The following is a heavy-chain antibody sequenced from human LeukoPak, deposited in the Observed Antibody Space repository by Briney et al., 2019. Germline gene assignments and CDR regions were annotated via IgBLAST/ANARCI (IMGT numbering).Heavy chain of an antibody. CDR1: GYTFTGYY. D-gene: IGHD6-19*01. CDR2: INPNSGGT. Sequence: GASVKVSCKASGYTFTGYYMHWVRQALGQGLEWMGWINPNSGGTNYAQKFQGWVTMTRDTSISTAYMELSRLRSDDTAVYYCARGPPETVAGRENFDYWGQGTLVTVSS. V-gene: IGHV1-2*04. CDR3: ARGPPETVAGRENFDY. J-gene: IGHJ4*02.